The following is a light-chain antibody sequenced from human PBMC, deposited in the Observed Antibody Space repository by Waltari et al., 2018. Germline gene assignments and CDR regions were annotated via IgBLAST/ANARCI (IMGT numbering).Light chain of an antibody. V-gene: IGKV1-16*01. CDR2: GAS. J-gene: IGKJ5*01. Sequence: DIQMTQSPSSLSASVGDRVSITCRVSQDIGHYLIWYQQKPGKAPRSLISGASNLLSGVPSRFRGGGSGTDFTLTITALQPDDFATYYCQQYNNYPPTFGQGTRLEIK. CDR1: QDIGHY. CDR3: QQYNNYPPT.